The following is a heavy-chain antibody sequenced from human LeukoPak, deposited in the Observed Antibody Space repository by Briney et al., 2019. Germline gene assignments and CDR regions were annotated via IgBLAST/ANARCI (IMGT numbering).Heavy chain of an antibody. J-gene: IGHJ4*02. D-gene: IGHD3-10*01. V-gene: IGHV5-51*01. CDR2: IYPGDSDT. Sequence: GESLKISCKGSGYSFTSYWIGWVRQMPGKGLEWMGIIYPGDSDTRYSPSFQGQVTISADKSISTAYLQWSSLKASDTAMYYCARARVWFGELPYYYDYWGQGTLVTVSS. CDR3: ARARVWFGELPYYYDY. CDR1: GYSFTSYW.